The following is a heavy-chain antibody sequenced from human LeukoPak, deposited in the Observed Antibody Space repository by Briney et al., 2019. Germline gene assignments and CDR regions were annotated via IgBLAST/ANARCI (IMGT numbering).Heavy chain of an antibody. J-gene: IGHJ4*02. CDR1: GFTFNNYV. D-gene: IGHD1-26*01. Sequence: GGSLRLSCAASGFTFNNYVMFWVRQAPGRGLEWVALISYDGSTKSYGDSVKGRFTISRDSSKSTVFLEMNSLRVEDTALYFCARDRASWGATLDYWGQGALVTVSS. V-gene: IGHV3-30*03. CDR3: ARDRASWGATLDY. CDR2: ISYDGSTK.